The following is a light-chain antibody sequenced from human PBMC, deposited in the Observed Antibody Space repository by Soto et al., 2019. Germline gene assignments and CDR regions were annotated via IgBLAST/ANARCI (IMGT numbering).Light chain of an antibody. CDR3: QQLNNYPSIT. V-gene: IGKV1-9*01. CDR2: AAS. Sequence: DIQLTQSPSFLSASVGDRVTITCRASQGISSYLAWYQQKPGKAPKLLIFAASTLQGGVPSRFSGSGSGTEFTLTISSLQPEDFATYYCQQLNNYPSITFGQGTRLEIK. CDR1: QGISSY. J-gene: IGKJ5*01.